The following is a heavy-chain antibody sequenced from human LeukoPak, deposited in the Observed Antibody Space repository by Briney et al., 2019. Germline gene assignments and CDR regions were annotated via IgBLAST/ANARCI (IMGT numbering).Heavy chain of an antibody. V-gene: IGHV3-30*02. D-gene: IGHD3-22*01. Sequence: PGGSLRLSCAASGFTFSSYGMHWVRQAPGKGLEWVAFIRYDGSNKYYADSVKGRFTISRDNSKNTLYLQMNSLRAEDTAVYYCANEYYYDSSGYYHFDYWGQGTLVTVSS. CDR2: IRYDGSNK. J-gene: IGHJ4*02. CDR1: GFTFSSYG. CDR3: ANEYYYDSSGYYHFDY.